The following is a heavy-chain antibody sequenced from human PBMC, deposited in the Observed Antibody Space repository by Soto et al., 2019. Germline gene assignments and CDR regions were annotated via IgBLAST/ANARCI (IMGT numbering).Heavy chain of an antibody. V-gene: IGHV4-34*01. D-gene: IGHD2-2*02. CDR1: GGSFSGYY. CDR2: INHSGST. Sequence: SETLSLTCAVYGGSFSGYYWSWIRQPPGKGLEWIGEINHSGSTNYNPSLKSRVTISVDTSKNQFSLKLSSVTAADTAVYYCARVPVGLAIGITWFDPWGQGTLVTVSS. CDR3: ARVPVGLAIGITWFDP. J-gene: IGHJ5*02.